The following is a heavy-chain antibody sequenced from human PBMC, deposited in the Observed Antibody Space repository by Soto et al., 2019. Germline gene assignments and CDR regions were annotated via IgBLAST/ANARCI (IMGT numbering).Heavy chain of an antibody. J-gene: IGHJ6*02. Sequence: PGGSLRLSCTASGFTFGDYAMSWFRQAPGKGLEWVGFIRSKAYGGTTEYAASVKGRFTISRDDSKSIAYPQMNSLKTEDTAVYYCTRDRTGTTDYYYGMDVWGQGTTVTVSS. CDR1: GFTFGDYA. CDR3: TRDRTGTTDYYYGMDV. V-gene: IGHV3-49*03. D-gene: IGHD1-1*01. CDR2: IRSKAYGGTT.